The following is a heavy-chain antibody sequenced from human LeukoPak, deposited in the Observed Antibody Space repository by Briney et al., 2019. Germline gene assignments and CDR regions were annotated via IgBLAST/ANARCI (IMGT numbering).Heavy chain of an antibody. V-gene: IGHV1-69*01. Sequence: SVKVSCKASGGTFSNYAIIWVRQAPGQGLEWMGGIIPFFGTTNCSQKFQGRVTTTADESTSTAYMELNSLKSEDTAVYCCARDLGDCTTTTCYGDYYYAMDVWGNGTTVTVSS. CDR3: ARDLGDCTTTTCYGDYYYAMDV. CDR2: IIPFFGTT. J-gene: IGHJ6*04. D-gene: IGHD2-2*01. CDR1: GGTFSNYA.